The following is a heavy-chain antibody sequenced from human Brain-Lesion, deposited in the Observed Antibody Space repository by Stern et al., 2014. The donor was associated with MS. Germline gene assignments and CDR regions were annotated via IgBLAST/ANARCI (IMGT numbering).Heavy chain of an antibody. J-gene: IGHJ6*02. D-gene: IGHD3-3*01. V-gene: IGHV1-2*02. CDR2: INPNTGGT. Sequence: QLVQSGAEVKKPGASVKVSCKTSGYIFTGYYIHWVRQAPGQGLEWLAWINPNTGGTKYAQKFQGRVTMTRDKSIHTAYEELSSLTSDDTAVYYCARDQRGITIFGVVTDYYYLGMDVWGQGTTVTVSS. CDR3: ARDQRGITIFGVVTDYYYLGMDV. CDR1: GYIFTGYY.